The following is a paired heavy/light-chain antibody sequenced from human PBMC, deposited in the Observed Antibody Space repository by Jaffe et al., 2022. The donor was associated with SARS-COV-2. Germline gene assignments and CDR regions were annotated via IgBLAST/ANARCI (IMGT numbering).Light chain of an antibody. CDR3: QQSYSIPDT. J-gene: IGKJ2*01. Sequence: DIQMTQSPSSLSASVGDRVTISCRASQSIGSYVNWYQQKPGKAPKLLIYAASNLQTGVPSRFSGSGSGTDFTVTISSLQPEDFATYYCQQSYSIPDTFGQGTNLEI. CDR2: AAS. CDR1: QSIGSY. V-gene: IGKV1-39*01.
Heavy chain of an antibody. D-gene: IGHD2-15*01. CDR3: ARRGAATRRACFEY. Sequence: EVQLVESGGGLVQPGGSLRLSCAASGFTFSSYWMGWVRQAPGKGLEWVANIKPDGSEKYFVDSVKGRFTISRDNAKSSLYLQMNSLRAEDTAVYYCARRGAATRRACFEYWGQGTLVTVSS. CDR2: IKPDGSEK. J-gene: IGHJ4*02. CDR1: GFTFSSYW. V-gene: IGHV3-7*03.